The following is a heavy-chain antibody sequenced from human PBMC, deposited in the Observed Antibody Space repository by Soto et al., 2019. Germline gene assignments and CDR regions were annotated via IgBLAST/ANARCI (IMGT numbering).Heavy chain of an antibody. V-gene: IGHV1-69*01. CDR2: IFPIFDTT. CDR3: ARAPILTGETIYENYCDY. J-gene: IGHJ4*02. Sequence: QVQLVQSGAEVKKPGSSVKVSCKGSGGTFSNSVISWVRQAPGQGLEWMGGIFPIFDTTNYAQKFQGRVTIIADESTSTGYLELASLRSEDTAVYYCARAPILTGETIYENYCDYWGQGTLFTVSS. D-gene: IGHD1-20*01. CDR1: GGTFSNSV.